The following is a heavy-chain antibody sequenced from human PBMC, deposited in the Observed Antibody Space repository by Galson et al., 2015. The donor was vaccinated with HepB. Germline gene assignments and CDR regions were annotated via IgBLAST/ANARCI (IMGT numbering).Heavy chain of an antibody. CDR1: GGSISSSSYY. CDR3: ARYAYCGGDCSEGNWFDP. Sequence: SETLSLTCTVSGGSISSSSYYWGWIRQPPGKGLEWIGSIYYSGSTYYNPSLKSRVTISVDTSKNQFSLKLSSVTAADTAVYYCARYAYCGGDCSEGNWFDPWGQGTLVTVSS. D-gene: IGHD2-21*02. J-gene: IGHJ5*02. CDR2: IYYSGST. V-gene: IGHV4-39*01.